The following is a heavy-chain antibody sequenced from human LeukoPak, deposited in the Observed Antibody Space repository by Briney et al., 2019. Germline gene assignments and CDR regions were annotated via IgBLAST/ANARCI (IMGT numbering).Heavy chain of an antibody. J-gene: IGHJ4*02. D-gene: IGHD2-21*02. V-gene: IGHV1-8*01. CDR1: GYTFTSYD. CDR3: ARGVAVTGN. Sequence: GESLKISCKASGYTFTSYDINWVRQATGQGLEWMGWMNPNSGNTGYAQKFQGRVTMTRNTSISTAYMELSSLRSEDTAVYYCARGVAVTGNWGQGTLVTVSS. CDR2: MNPNSGNT.